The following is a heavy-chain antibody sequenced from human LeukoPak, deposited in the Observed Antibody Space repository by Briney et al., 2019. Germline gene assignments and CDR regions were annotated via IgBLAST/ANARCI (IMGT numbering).Heavy chain of an antibody. CDR3: AGGHHSSGYGAFDI. CDR1: GGSISSSSYY. Sequence: TTSETLSLTCTVSGGSISSSSYYWGWIRQPPGKGLEWIGSIYYSGSTYYNPSLKSRVTISVDTSKNQFSLKLSSVTAADTAVYYCAGGHHSSGYGAFDIWGQGTMVTVSS. D-gene: IGHD3-22*01. J-gene: IGHJ3*02. V-gene: IGHV4-39*07. CDR2: IYYSGST.